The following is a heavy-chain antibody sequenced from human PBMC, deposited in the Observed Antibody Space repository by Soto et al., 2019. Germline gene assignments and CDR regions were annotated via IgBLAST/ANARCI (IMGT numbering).Heavy chain of an antibody. V-gene: IGHV4-61*08. Sequence: SETLSLTCTVSGGSVSSGDYYWSWIRQPPGKGLEWIGYIYYSGNTNYNPSLKSRVIISVDTSKNLFSLKLTSVTTADTAVYYCARIPVDTSMIYWLDPWGQGTLVTVS. CDR2: IYYSGNT. J-gene: IGHJ5*02. CDR3: ARIPVDTSMIYWLDP. CDR1: GGSVSSGDYY. D-gene: IGHD5-18*01.